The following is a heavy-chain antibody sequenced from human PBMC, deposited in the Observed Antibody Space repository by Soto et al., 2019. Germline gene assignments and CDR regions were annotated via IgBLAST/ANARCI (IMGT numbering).Heavy chain of an antibody. CDR1: GGYISSADYY. CDR3: ARSEAAAPYYFDY. D-gene: IGHD2-2*01. V-gene: IGHV4-30-4*01. CDR2: IYYRGST. Sequence: SETLSLTCTVSGGYISSADYYWSWIRQPPGKGLEWIGYIYYRGSTYYNPSLKSRVTISVDTSKNQFSLKLSSVTAADTAVYYCARSEAAAPYYFDYWGQGTLVTLL. J-gene: IGHJ4*02.